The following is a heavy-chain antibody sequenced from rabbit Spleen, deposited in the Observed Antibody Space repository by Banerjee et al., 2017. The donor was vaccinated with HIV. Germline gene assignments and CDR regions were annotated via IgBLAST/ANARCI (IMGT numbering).Heavy chain of an antibody. CDR3: ARDADGGSDAYIDGVFNL. D-gene: IGHD4-2*01. Sequence: QEQLVESGGGLVQPGGSLKLSCKASGFDFNSYGVSWVRQAPGKGPEWIACIYAGGTGYTYYASWVNGRFTISKTSSTTVTLQMTSLTAADTATYFCARDADGGSDAYIDGVFNLWGQGTL. CDR1: GFDFNSYG. CDR2: IYAGGTGYT. J-gene: IGHJ4*01. V-gene: IGHV1S45*01.